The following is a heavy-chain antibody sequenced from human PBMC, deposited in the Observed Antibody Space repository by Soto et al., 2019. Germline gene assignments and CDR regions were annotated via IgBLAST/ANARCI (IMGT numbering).Heavy chain of an antibody. CDR1: GGSFNSYY. Sequence: LSLTCAVYGGSFNSYYCSWIRQPPWKGLEWIGEINYSGSTNYNPSLKSRVTISVDTSKNQFSLKLSSVTAADTAVYYCARGHKQQLVRSGGWFDPWGQGTLVTVSS. CDR3: ARGHKQQLVRSGGWFDP. D-gene: IGHD6-13*01. J-gene: IGHJ5*02. V-gene: IGHV4-34*01. CDR2: INYSGST.